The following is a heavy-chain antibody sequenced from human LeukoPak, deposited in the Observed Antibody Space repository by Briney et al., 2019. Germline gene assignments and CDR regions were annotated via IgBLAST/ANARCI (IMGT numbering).Heavy chain of an antibody. Sequence: PSETLSLTCTVSGGSISSYYWSWIRQPPGKGLEWTGYIYYSGSTNYNPSLKSRVTISVDTSKNQLSLKLSSVTAADTAVYYCAGTDSGYSYGAYYFDYWGQGTLVTVSS. CDR2: IYYSGST. V-gene: IGHV4-59*01. J-gene: IGHJ4*02. CDR1: GGSISSYY. CDR3: AGTDSGYSYGAYYFDY. D-gene: IGHD5-18*01.